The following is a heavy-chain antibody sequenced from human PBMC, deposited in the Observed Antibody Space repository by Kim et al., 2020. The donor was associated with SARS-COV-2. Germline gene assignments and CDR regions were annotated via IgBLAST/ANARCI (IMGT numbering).Heavy chain of an antibody. D-gene: IGHD3-16*02. V-gene: IGHV4-34*01. Sequence: SETLSLTCGVYGGSFSGYYWSWIRQPPGKGLEWIGEINESGRTKYNPSLKSRVDISLDTSKTQVSLKLSSVTAADTAVYYCARAPHPVIEYFDNWGQGTLVTVSS. CDR1: GGSFSGYY. J-gene: IGHJ4*02. CDR2: INESGRT. CDR3: ARAPHPVIEYFDN.